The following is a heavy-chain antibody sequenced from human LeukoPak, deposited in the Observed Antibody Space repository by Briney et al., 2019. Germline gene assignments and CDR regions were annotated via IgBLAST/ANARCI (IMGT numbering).Heavy chain of an antibody. CDR2: ISYDGSNK. V-gene: IGHV3-30*18. D-gene: IGHD6-13*01. CDR3: AKDPHPYSSSWPIIYYFDY. Sequence: GGSLRLSCAASRSTFSSYGMHWVRQAPGKGLEWVAIISYDGSNKYYADSVKGRFTISRDNSKNTLYLQMNSLRAEDTAVHYCAKDPHPYSSSWPIIYYFDYWGQGTLVTVSS. J-gene: IGHJ4*02. CDR1: RSTFSSYG.